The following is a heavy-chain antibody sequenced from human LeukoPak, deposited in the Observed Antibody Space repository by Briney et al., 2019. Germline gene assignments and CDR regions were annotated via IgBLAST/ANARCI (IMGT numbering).Heavy chain of an antibody. CDR2: ISAYNGNT. V-gene: IGHV1-18*01. CDR1: GYTFTSYG. CDR3: ARGGTTYGAGNWFDP. D-gene: IGHD2/OR15-2a*01. Sequence: ASVKVSCKASGYTFTSYGISWVRQAPGQGLEWMGWISAYNGNTNYAQKLQGRVTMTTDTSTSTAYMELRSLRSDDTAVFYCARGGTTYGAGNWFDPWGQGTLVTVSS. J-gene: IGHJ5*02.